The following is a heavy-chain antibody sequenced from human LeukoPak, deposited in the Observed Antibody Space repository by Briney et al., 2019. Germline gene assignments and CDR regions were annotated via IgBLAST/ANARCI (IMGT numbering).Heavy chain of an antibody. CDR1: GFTFSSYW. V-gene: IGHV3-74*01. J-gene: IGHJ6*03. D-gene: IGHD3-10*01. CDR3: ARDPRITMVRGVIVFGGYYYYYMDV. CDR2: INSDGSST. Sequence: PGGSLRLSCAASGFTFSSYWMHWVRQAPGKGLVWVSRINSDGSSTSYADSVKGRFTISRDNAKNSLYLQMNSLRAEDTAVYYCARDPRITMVRGVIVFGGYYYYYMDVWGKGTTVTVSS.